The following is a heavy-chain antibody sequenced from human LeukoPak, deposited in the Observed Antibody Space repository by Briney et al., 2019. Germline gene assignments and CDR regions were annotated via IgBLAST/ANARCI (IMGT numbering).Heavy chain of an antibody. V-gene: IGHV3-7*01. CDR2: IKQDGNER. J-gene: IGHJ4*02. Sequence: GGSLRLSCAASGFIFSSYWMSWVRQAPGKGLEWVANIKQDGNERHYVDSVKGRFTISRDNSKNSLYLQMNSLRVEDTAVYYCARGRPHGNDYWGQGTLVTVSS. CDR1: GFIFSSYW. CDR3: ARGRPHGNDY. D-gene: IGHD4-23*01.